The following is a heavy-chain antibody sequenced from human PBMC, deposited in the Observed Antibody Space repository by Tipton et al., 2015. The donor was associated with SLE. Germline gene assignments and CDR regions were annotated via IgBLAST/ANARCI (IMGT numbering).Heavy chain of an antibody. D-gene: IGHD5-24*01. CDR2: INHSGST. CDR3: ARKINGMGI. J-gene: IGHJ3*02. CDR1: GGSFSGYY. V-gene: IGHV4-34*01. Sequence: TLSLTCAVYGGSFSGYYWSWIRQPPGKGLEWIGEINHSGSTNYNPSLKSRVTISVDTSKNHFSLKLSSVTAADTAVYYCARKINGMGIWGQWTLVTVSS.